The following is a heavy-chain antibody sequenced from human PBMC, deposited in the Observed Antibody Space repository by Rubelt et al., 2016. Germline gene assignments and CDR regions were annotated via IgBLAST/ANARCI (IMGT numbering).Heavy chain of an antibody. CDR3: ARANSYDFWSDYYYYGMDV. D-gene: IGHD3-3*01. Sequence: VRQAPGKGLEWISYISGSGGATYYADSVKGRFTISRDNSKNTLYLQMNSLRAEDTAVYYCARANSYDFWSDYYYYGMDVWGQGTTVTVSS. CDR2: ISGSGGAT. V-gene: IGHV3-48*01. J-gene: IGHJ6*02.